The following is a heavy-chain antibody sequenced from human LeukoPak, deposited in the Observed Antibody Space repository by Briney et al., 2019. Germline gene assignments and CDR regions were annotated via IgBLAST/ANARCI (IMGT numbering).Heavy chain of an antibody. V-gene: IGHV3-64D*06. CDR3: VKSGNNGVPDY. J-gene: IGHJ4*02. CDR1: GFTFNIYA. D-gene: IGHD2-8*01. Sequence: TGGSLRLSCAASGFTFNIYAMHWVRQAPGKGLDYVSAISSNGLNTYYADSVKGRFTISRDNSKNMLYLQMSSLRPEDTAVYFCVKSGNNGVPDYWGQGTLVTVSS. CDR2: ISSNGLNT.